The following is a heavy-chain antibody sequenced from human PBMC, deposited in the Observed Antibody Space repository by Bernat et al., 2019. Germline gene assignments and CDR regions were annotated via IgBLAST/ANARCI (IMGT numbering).Heavy chain of an antibody. CDR2: IYYSGST. D-gene: IGHD1-26*01. CDR3: ASSALAIPYFDY. V-gene: IGHV4-39*01. CDR1: GGSISSSSYY. J-gene: IGHJ4*02. Sequence: QLQLQESGPGLVKPSETLSLTCTVSGGSISSSSYYWGWIRQPPGKGLEWIGSIYYSGSTYYNPSLKIRVTISVDTSKNQFSLNLSSVTAADTAVYYCASSALAIPYFDYWGQGTLVTVSS.